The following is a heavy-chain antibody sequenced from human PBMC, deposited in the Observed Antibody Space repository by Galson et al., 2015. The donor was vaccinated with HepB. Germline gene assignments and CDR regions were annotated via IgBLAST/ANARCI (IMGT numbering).Heavy chain of an antibody. CDR3: ARVVVLSETYLGQEDLDH. D-gene: IGHD3-3*01. CDR2: MSFDGRNE. V-gene: IGHV3-30*04. J-gene: IGHJ4*02. Sequence: LRLSCAASGFDFNAYAMHWVRQAPGKGLEWLSVMSFDGRNEYYADTVKGRFTISRDSSKNTLFLQMDRLRPEDTAVYYCARVVVLSETYLGQEDLDHWGQGTLVTVSS. CDR1: GFDFNAYA.